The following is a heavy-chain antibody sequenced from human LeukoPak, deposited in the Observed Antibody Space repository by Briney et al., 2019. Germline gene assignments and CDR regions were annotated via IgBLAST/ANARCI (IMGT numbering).Heavy chain of an antibody. D-gene: IGHD5-12*01. V-gene: IGHV4-59*01. CDR2: IYYNGGT. CDR3: ARGGNSGFHYGSVAFDI. Sequence: SETLSLTCTVSGGSISTYYWSRIRQPPGKGLEWIGYIYYNGGTNYYPSLKSRVTISVDTSKNQFSLKLSSVTAADTAVYYCARGGNSGFHYGSVAFDIWGQGTMVTVSS. CDR1: GGSISTYY. J-gene: IGHJ3*02.